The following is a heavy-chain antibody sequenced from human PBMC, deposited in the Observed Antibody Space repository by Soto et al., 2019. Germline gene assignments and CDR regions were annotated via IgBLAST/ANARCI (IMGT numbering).Heavy chain of an antibody. CDR2: ISAYNGNT. CDR3: ARDLGSSGFNWFDP. Sequence: ASVKVSCKASGYTFTSYGISWVRQAPGQGLEWMGWISAYNGNTNYAQKLQGRVTMTTDTSTSTAYMELRSPRSDDTAVYYCARDLGSSGFNWFDPWGQGTLVTVSS. D-gene: IGHD6-19*01. CDR1: GYTFTSYG. J-gene: IGHJ5*02. V-gene: IGHV1-18*01.